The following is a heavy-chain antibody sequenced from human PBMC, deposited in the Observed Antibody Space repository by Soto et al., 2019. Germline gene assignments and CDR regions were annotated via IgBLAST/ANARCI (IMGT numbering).Heavy chain of an antibody. CDR2: ISRNSSLI. CDR1: GFNFDDYA. J-gene: IGHJ6*02. V-gene: IGHV3-9*01. Sequence: EVQLVESGGGLVQPGRSLRLSCTASGFNFDDYAMNWVRQVPGKGLEMVSGISRNSSLIGYADSVKGRCTISRDNCKISLYLPMDSVRADDTALDYCAKGRVCSGIYFYEYFGMDVWGQGTTFIVSS. CDR3: AKGRVCSGIYFYEYFGMDV. D-gene: IGHD3-10*02.